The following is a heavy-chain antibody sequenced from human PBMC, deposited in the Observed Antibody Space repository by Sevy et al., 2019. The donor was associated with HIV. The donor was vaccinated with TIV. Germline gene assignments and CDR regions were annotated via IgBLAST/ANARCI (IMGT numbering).Heavy chain of an antibody. D-gene: IGHD6-13*01. J-gene: IGHJ4*02. CDR1: GFTFSSYA. CDR3: ARARARGYSSSWYEDY. V-gene: IGHV3-30-3*01. CDR2: ISYDGSNK. Sequence: GGSLRLSCAASGFTFSSYAMHWVRQAPGKGLEWVAVISYDGSNKYYADSVKGRFTISRDNSKNTLYLQMNSLRAEATAVYDWARARARGYSSSWYEDYWGQGTLVTVSS.